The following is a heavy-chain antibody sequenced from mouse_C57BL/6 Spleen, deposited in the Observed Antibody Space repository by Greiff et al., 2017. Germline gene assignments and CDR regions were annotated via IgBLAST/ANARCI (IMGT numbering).Heavy chain of an antibody. CDR3: ARKGRGYAMDY. V-gene: IGHV1-69*01. CDR2: IDPSDSST. CDR1: GYTFTSYW. Sequence: QVQLQQPGAELVMPGASVKLSCKASGYTFTSYWMHWVKQRPGQGLEWIGEIDPSDSSTNYNQKFKGKSTLTVDKSSSTAYMQLSSLTSEDSAVYYCARKGRGYAMDYWGQGTSVTVSS. J-gene: IGHJ4*01.